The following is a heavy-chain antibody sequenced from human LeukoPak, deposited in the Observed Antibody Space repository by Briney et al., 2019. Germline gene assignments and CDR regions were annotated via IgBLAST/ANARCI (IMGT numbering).Heavy chain of an antibody. V-gene: IGHV1-69*02. Sequence: ASVKVSCKASGGTFSSYTISWVRQAPGQGLEWMGRIIPILGIANYAQKFQGTVTINADKSTSTAYVKLSSLRSEDTAVYYCARALEAGDDSSGLYYYYYMDVWGKGTTVTVSS. J-gene: IGHJ6*03. CDR1: GGTFSSYT. CDR2: IIPILGIA. D-gene: IGHD3-22*01. CDR3: ARALEAGDDSSGLYYYYYMDV.